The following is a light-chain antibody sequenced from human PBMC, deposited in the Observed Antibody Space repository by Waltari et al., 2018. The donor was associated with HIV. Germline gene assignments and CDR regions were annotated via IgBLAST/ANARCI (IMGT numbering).Light chain of an antibody. Sequence: QSALTQPASVSGSPGQSITISCTGTSSNVGSDDLFSWYQQHPGKAPNLILFEVTKRPSGVLNRFSGSKSGNTASLTISGLQAEDEADYYCCSCPRSGIRYVFGTGTKVTVL. CDR2: EVT. V-gene: IGLV2-23*02. J-gene: IGLJ1*01. CDR1: SSNVGSDDL. CDR3: CSCPRSGIRYV.